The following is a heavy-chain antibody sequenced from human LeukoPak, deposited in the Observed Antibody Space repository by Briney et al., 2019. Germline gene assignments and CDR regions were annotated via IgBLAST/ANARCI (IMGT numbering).Heavy chain of an antibody. CDR3: AREVVEGWLDYSDY. CDR1: GDSISSNF. V-gene: IGHV4-4*07. Sequence: SETLSLTCAVSGDSISSNFWSWIRQPAGKGLEWIGRIYSDGTTNYNPSLQSRVTLSLDTSKNQFSLKLNSVTAADTAVYFCAREVVEGWLDYSDYWGQGTLVTVSS. D-gene: IGHD6-19*01. J-gene: IGHJ4*02. CDR2: IYSDGTT.